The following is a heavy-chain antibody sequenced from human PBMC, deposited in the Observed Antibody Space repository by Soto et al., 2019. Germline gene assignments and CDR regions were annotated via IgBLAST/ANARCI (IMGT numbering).Heavy chain of an antibody. CDR1: GGTFSSLA. J-gene: IGHJ6*02. V-gene: IGHV1-69*13. Sequence: GASVEVSCKASGGTFSSLAISWVRQAPGLGLEWMGGIIPFFGAANYAEKFQGRVTITADESTSTAYMELSSLTSEDKAMYYCAHAHTYHYETSADNSFDGLDVWGQGTRVTVS. CDR2: IIPFFGAA. D-gene: IGHD3-22*01. CDR3: AHAHTYHYETSADNSFDGLDV.